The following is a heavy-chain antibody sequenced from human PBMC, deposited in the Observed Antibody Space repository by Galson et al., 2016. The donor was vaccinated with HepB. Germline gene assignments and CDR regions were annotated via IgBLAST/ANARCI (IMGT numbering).Heavy chain of an antibody. CDR2: INPSSGAA. CDR3: ARDEGRLYFDY. CDR1: EYTFTNHY. J-gene: IGHJ4*02. Sequence: SVKVSCKASEYTFTNHYLNWVRQAPGQGLEWMGIINPSSGAATYAQNFQGRVTMTRDTSTSTVYMELSSLKSEDTAVYYCARDEGRLYFDYWGQGTLVTVSS. V-gene: IGHV1-46*01.